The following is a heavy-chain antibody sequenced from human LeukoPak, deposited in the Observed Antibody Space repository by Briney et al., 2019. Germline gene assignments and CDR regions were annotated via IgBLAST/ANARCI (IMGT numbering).Heavy chain of an antibody. J-gene: IGHJ3*01. CDR3: ASPRGRAFDL. CDR2: ISNSAI. V-gene: IGHV3-48*03. CDR1: GXTFSSYE. D-gene: IGHD3-16*01. Sequence: GGSLRLSCAASGXTFSSYEMNWVRQAPGKGLEWVSHISNSAIYYADSVKGRFTISRDNAKNSLYLQMNSLRAEDTAVYYCASPRGRAFDLWGQGTMVTVSS.